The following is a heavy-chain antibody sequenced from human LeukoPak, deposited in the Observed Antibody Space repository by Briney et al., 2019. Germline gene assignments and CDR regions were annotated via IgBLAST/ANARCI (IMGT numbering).Heavy chain of an antibody. D-gene: IGHD3-22*01. Sequence: ASVKVSCKASGYTFTGYYMHWVRQAPGQGLEWMGWTNPNSGGTNYAQKFQGRVTMTRDTSISTAYMELSRLRSDDTAVYYCARVRYYSSGYYTNDYYFDYWGQGTLVTVSS. V-gene: IGHV1-2*02. CDR2: TNPNSGGT. CDR3: ARVRYYSSGYYTNDYYFDY. J-gene: IGHJ4*02. CDR1: GYTFTGYY.